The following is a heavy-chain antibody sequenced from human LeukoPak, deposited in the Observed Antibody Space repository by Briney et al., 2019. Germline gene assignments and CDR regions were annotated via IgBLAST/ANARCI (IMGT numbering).Heavy chain of an antibody. D-gene: IGHD1-26*01. CDR3: ARGRSNYYGMDV. CDR1: DGSINSYY. Sequence: MSSETLSLTCSVSDGSINSYYWNWIRRPPGKGLEWIGYIYYNGNTNYSPSLKSRVTMSVDTSKNLFSLKVSSVAAADTAVYYCARGRSNYYGMDVWGQGTTVTVSS. V-gene: IGHV4-59*01. J-gene: IGHJ6*02. CDR2: IYYNGNT.